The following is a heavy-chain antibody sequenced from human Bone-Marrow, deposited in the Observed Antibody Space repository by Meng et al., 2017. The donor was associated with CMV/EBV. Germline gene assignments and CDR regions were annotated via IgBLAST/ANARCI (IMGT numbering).Heavy chain of an antibody. D-gene: IGHD6-13*01. CDR1: YTFPSYG. Sequence: YTFPSYGISWVRQAPGQGLEWMGWISAYNGNTNYAQKLQGRVTMTTDTSTSTAYMELRSLRSDDTAVYYCARDKRIAAAGAYNWFDPWGQGTLVTVSS. CDR2: ISAYNGNT. CDR3: ARDKRIAAAGAYNWFDP. V-gene: IGHV1-18*01. J-gene: IGHJ5*02.